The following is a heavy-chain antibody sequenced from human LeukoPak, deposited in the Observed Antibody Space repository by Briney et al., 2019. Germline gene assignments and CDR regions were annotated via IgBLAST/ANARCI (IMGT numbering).Heavy chain of an antibody. CDR3: ARDPPIAVAENY. Sequence: GGSLRLSCAASGFTFSNYWMNWVRQAPGKGMEWVANINRDGSEKNYVDSVKGRFTISRDNAKNSLYLQMNSLRAEDTAVYYCARDPPIAVAENYWGQGTLVTVSS. D-gene: IGHD6-19*01. CDR1: GFTFSNYW. J-gene: IGHJ4*02. CDR2: INRDGSEK. V-gene: IGHV3-7*01.